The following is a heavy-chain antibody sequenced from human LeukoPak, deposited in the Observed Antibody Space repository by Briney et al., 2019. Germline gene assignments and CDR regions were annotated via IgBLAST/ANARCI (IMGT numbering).Heavy chain of an antibody. D-gene: IGHD3-22*01. CDR2: MYYSGST. J-gene: IGHJ5*02. Sequence: SETLSLTCTVSGGSTSSGDYYWSWIRQPPGKGLEWIAYMYYSGSTYYNPSLKSRVTMSADTSKNQLSLKLSSVTAADTAVYYCARPYYYDSRIDPWGQGILVTVSS. CDR1: GGSTSSGDYY. CDR3: ARPYYYDSRIDP. V-gene: IGHV4-30-4*01.